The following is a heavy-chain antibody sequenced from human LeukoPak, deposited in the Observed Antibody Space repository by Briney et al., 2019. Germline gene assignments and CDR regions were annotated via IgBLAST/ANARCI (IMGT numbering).Heavy chain of an antibody. D-gene: IGHD2-2*01. CDR1: GNYW. CDR2: INSDGSWT. J-gene: IGHJ4*02. Sequence: GGSLRLSCAASGNYWMHWVRQAPGKGLVWVSHINSDGSWTSYADSVKGRFTISKDNAKNTVYLQMNSLRAEDTAVYYCAKGGKTIMCPTSCYDYWGQGTLVTVSS. CDR3: AKGGKTIMCPTSCYDY. V-gene: IGHV3-74*01.